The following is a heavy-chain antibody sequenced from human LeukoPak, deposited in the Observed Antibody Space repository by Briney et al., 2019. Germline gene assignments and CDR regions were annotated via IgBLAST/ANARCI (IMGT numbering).Heavy chain of an antibody. Sequence: GGALRLSCAASGFTFSSYWMSWVRQAPGKGLEWLAASWFDGSVKHYSEAVKGRFTIPRDNSLNTLYLQMNSLRVEDTAIYYCAKDTAIQFLEPAFWGQGTLVTVSS. V-gene: IGHV3-33*06. CDR1: GFTFSSYW. J-gene: IGHJ4*02. CDR2: SWFDGSVK. CDR3: AKDTAIQFLEPAF. D-gene: IGHD3-3*01.